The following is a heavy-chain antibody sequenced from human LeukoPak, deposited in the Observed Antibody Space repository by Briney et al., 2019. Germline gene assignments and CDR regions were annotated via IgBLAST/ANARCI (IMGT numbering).Heavy chain of an antibody. J-gene: IGHJ4*02. CDR3: APHCSSASCPDY. D-gene: IGHD2-2*01. V-gene: IGHV3-74*01. Sequence: GGSLRLSCAGSGFTLNTYWMHWVRQGPGKGLVWVSRIYSDGGRTNYADSVKGRFTISGDTAKNTLYLQMNSLRAEDTAVYYCAPHCSSASCPDYWGQGTLVTVSS. CDR1: GFTLNTYW. CDR2: IYSDGGRT.